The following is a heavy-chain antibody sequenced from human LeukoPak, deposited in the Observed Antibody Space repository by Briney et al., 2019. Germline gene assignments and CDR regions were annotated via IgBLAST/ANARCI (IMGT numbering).Heavy chain of an antibody. CDR3: ARDQYSGTYLD. J-gene: IGHJ4*02. CDR1: GFIFDDYA. V-gene: IGHV3-9*01. D-gene: IGHD1-26*01. CDR2: ISWNNGSI. Sequence: PGRSLRLSCATSGFIFDDYAMHWVRQAPGKGLEWVSGISWNNGSIGYADSVKGRFTISRDNAKNSLYLQMNSLRAEDTALYHCARDQYSGTYLDWGQGTLVTVSS.